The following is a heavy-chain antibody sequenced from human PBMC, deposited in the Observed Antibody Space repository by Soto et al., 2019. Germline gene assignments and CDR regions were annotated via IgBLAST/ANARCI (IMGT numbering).Heavy chain of an antibody. CDR1: GYTFTGYA. CDR3: ARGYCSSTSCQYYFDF. J-gene: IGHJ4*02. Sequence: VSVKVSCKASGYTFTGYAIHWVRQAPGQRHEWMGWINGGNGDTKYSQKFQGRVTITRDTSASTAYMELTSLGSEDTAVYRCARGYCSSTSCQYYFDFWGQGTLVTVSS. D-gene: IGHD2-2*01. V-gene: IGHV1-3*01. CDR2: INGGNGDT.